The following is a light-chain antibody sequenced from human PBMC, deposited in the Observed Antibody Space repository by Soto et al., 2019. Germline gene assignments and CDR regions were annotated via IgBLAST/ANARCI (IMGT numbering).Light chain of an antibody. CDR2: YDS. CDR1: NIGSKS. V-gene: IGLV3-21*04. J-gene: IGLJ2*01. CDR3: QVWDSSSDRDLV. Sequence: SYELTQPPSVSVAPGKTARITCGGNNIGSKSVHWYQQKPGQAPVLVIYYDSDRPSGIPERFSGSNSGNTATLTISRVEAGDEADYYCQVWDSSSDRDLVFGGGTKLTFL.